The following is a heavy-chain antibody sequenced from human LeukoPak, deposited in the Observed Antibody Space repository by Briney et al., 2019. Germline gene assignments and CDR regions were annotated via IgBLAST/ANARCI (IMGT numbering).Heavy chain of an antibody. CDR2: LYSGGNT. D-gene: IGHD7-27*01. J-gene: IGHJ4*02. Sequence: GGSLRLSCAVSGFTVSSSHMSWVRQAPGKGLEWVSVLYSGGNTFYEDSVKGRLTISRDNSKNTLYLQMNSLRAEDTAVYYCATQNWGSRAFDYWGQGTLVTVSS. CDR1: GFTVSSSH. CDR3: ATQNWGSRAFDY. V-gene: IGHV3-66*01.